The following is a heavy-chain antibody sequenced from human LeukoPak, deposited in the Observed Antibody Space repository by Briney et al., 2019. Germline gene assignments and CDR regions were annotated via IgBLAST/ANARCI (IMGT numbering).Heavy chain of an antibody. CDR1: GFTFSSYG. CDR2: ISYDGSNK. CDR3: AKGATMIVVEGIFDY. D-gene: IGHD3-22*01. V-gene: IGHV3-30*18. J-gene: IGHJ4*02. Sequence: GRSLRLSCAASGFTFSSYGMHWVRQAPGKGLXXXXXISYDGSNKYYADSVKGRFTISRDNSKDTLYLQMNSLRAEDTAVYYCAKGATMIVVEGIFDYWGQGTLVTVSS.